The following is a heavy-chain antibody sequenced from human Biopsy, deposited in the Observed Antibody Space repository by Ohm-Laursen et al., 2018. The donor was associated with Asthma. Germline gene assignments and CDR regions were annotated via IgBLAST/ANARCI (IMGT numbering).Heavy chain of an antibody. Sequence: SLRLSCAASRFTFDDYAMHWVRQAPGKGLEWVSGVSWNSGSIDYADSVKGRFTISRDNAKNSLYLQMNSLRGAGTALYYCVKDIRLQLWGFDSWGQGTLVTVSS. CDR2: VSWNSGSI. D-gene: IGHD6-13*01. CDR3: VKDIRLQLWGFDS. J-gene: IGHJ4*02. V-gene: IGHV3-9*01. CDR1: RFTFDDYA.